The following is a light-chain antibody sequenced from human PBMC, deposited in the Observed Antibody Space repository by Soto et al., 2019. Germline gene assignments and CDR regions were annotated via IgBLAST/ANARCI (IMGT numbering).Light chain of an antibody. Sequence: DVQMTQAPSAMSASVGDRVTITCRASQDISRFVAWFQQKPGKAPERLIYDTSSLQPGVPSRFSGSGSGTECTLAISGLQTEDFATYYCLQHNSYPYTFGQGTKLDI. CDR1: QDISRF. CDR3: LQHNSYPYT. CDR2: DTS. V-gene: IGKV1-17*03. J-gene: IGKJ2*01.